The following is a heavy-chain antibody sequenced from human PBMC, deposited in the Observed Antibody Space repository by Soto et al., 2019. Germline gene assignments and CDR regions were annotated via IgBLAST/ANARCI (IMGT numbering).Heavy chain of an antibody. CDR3: ARAMGQVATGL. Sequence: GGSLRLSCAASGFTVSSYSMNWVRKAPGKGLEWVSSISSSSSYIYYADSVKGRFTISRDNAKNSLYLQMNSLRAEETAVYYCARAMGQVATGLWGQGTMVTVSS. J-gene: IGHJ3*01. CDR1: GFTVSSYS. V-gene: IGHV3-21*01. CDR2: ISSSSSYI. D-gene: IGHD5-12*01.